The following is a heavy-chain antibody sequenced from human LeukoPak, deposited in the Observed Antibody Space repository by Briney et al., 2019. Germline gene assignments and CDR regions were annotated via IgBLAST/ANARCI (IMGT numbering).Heavy chain of an antibody. J-gene: IGHJ4*02. CDR1: GGSIRSSYYY. Sequence: SETLSLTCTVSGGSIRSSYYYWGWIRQPPGKGLEWIGSIYDSGSTYYNPSLKSRVTISVDTSKNQFSLKLSSVTAADTAVYYCARVGTSGIAALFGVSDFDYWGQGTLVTVSS. D-gene: IGHD6-6*01. CDR2: IYDSGST. V-gene: IGHV4-39*07. CDR3: ARVGTSGIAALFGVSDFDY.